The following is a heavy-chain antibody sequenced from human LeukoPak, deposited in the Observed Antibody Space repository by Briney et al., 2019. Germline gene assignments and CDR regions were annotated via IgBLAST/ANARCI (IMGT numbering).Heavy chain of an antibody. CDR2: IYYSGST. V-gene: IGHV4-39*01. J-gene: IGHJ6*03. Sequence: SETLSLTCTVSGGSISSSSYYWGWIRQPPGKGLEWIGSIYYSGSTYCNPSLKSRVTISVDTSKSQFSLKLSSVTAADTAVYYCARQYCSSTSCYSGIYYYYYYMDVWGKGTTVTVSS. D-gene: IGHD2-2*01. CDR1: GGSISSSSYY. CDR3: ARQYCSSTSCYSGIYYYYYYMDV.